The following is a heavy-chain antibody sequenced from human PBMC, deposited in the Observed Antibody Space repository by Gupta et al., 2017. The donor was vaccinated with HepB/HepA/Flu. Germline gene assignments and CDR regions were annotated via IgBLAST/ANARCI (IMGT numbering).Heavy chain of an antibody. Sequence: EVQLLESGGGLVQPGGSLRLSCAASGFTFSSSAMRWVRQAPGKGLGWVSAISGSGGSTYYADSVKGRFTISRDNSKNTLYLQMNSLRAEDTAVYYCAKDVGALPQYYFDYWGQGTLATVSS. CDR1: GFTFSSSA. J-gene: IGHJ4*02. CDR3: AKDVGALPQYYFDY. D-gene: IGHD1-26*01. V-gene: IGHV3-23*01. CDR2: ISGSGGST.